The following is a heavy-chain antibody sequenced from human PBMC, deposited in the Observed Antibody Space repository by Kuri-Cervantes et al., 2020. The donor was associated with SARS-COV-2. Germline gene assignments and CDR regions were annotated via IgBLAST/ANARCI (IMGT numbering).Heavy chain of an antibody. V-gene: IGHV4-39*01. CDR3: ARREGRDDAFDI. D-gene: IGHD3-10*01. J-gene: IGHJ3*02. CDR1: GGSISSSSYY. Sequence: SETLSLTCTVSGGSISSSSYYWGWIRQPPGKGLEWIGSIYYSGSTYYNPSLKSRVTISVDTSKNQFSLKLSSVTAADTAVYYCARREGRDDAFDIWGQGTMVTVSS. CDR2: IYYSGST.